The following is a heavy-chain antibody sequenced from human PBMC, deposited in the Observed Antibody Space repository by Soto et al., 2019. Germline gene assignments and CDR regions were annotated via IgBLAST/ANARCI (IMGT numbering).Heavy chain of an antibody. CDR3: TSDTARVYYGMDV. Sequence: GGSLRLSCAASGFTFSGSAMHWVRQASGKGLEWVGRIRSKANSYATAYAASVKGRFTISRDDSKNTAYLQMSSLKTEDTAVYYCTSDTARVYYGMDVWGQGTTVTVSS. J-gene: IGHJ6*02. CDR2: IRSKANSYAT. D-gene: IGHD5-18*01. V-gene: IGHV3-73*01. CDR1: GFTFSGSA.